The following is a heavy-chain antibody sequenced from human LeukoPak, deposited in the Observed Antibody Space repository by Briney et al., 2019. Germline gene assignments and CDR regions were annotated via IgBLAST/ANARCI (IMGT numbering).Heavy chain of an antibody. D-gene: IGHD3-3*01. CDR2: INPNSGGT. CDR3: ARVDFAYYDFWSYGMDV. Sequence: ASVTVSCKASGYTFTGYYMHWVRQAPGQGLEWMGWINPNSGGTNYAQKFQGRVTMTRDTSISTAYMELSRLRSDDTAVYYCARVDFAYYDFWSYGMDVWGQGTTVTVSS. CDR1: GYTFTGYY. J-gene: IGHJ6*02. V-gene: IGHV1-2*02.